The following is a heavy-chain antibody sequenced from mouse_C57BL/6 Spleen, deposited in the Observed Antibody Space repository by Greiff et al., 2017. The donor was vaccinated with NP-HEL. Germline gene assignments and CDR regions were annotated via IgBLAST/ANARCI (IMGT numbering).Heavy chain of an antibody. Sequence: EVMLVESGGGLVQPKGSLKLSCAASGFSFNTYAMNWVRQAPGKGLEWVARIRSKSNNYATYYADSVKDRFTISRDDSESMLYLQMNNLKTEDTAMYYCVRHGQSSYAMDYWGQGTSVTVSS. CDR1: GFSFNTYA. V-gene: IGHV10-1*01. CDR2: IRSKSNNYAT. CDR3: VRHGQSSYAMDY. J-gene: IGHJ4*01.